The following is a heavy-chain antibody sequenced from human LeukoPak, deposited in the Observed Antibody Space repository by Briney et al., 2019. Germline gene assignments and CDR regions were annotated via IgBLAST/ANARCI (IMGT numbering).Heavy chain of an antibody. CDR2: IYYSGST. D-gene: IGHD4-11*01. CDR3: ARHAPTTVTTGKFDC. CDR1: GGSFSGYY. Sequence: PSETLSLTCAVYGGSFSGYYWSWIRQPPGKGLEWIGYIYYSGSTNYNPSLKGRVTISVDTSKNQFSLRLSSVTAADTAVYYCARHAPTTVTTGKFDCWGQGTLVTVSS. J-gene: IGHJ4*02. V-gene: IGHV4-59*08.